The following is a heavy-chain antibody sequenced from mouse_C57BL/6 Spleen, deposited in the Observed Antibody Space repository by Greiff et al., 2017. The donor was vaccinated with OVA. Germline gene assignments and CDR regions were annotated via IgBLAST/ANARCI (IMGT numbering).Heavy chain of an antibody. Sequence: EVQLVESEGGLVQPGSSMKLSCTASGFTFSDYYMAWVRQVPEKGLEWVANINYDGSSTYYLDSLKSRFIISSDNAKNILYLQRSSLKSEDTATYYCARQPYYYAMDYWGQGTSVTVSS. CDR3: ARQPYYYAMDY. D-gene: IGHD6-1*01. V-gene: IGHV5-16*01. J-gene: IGHJ4*01. CDR1: GFTFSDYY. CDR2: INYDGSST.